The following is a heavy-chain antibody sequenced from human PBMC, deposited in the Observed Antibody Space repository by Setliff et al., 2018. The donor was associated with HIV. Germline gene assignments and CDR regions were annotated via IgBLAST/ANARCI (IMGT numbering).Heavy chain of an antibody. CDR1: GGTFSGSG. D-gene: IGHD3-10*01. CDR3: ARDLAESAFIMIRGAGWFDP. V-gene: IGHV1-69*05. Sequence: SVKVSCKASGGTFSGSGINWVRQAPGQGLEWMGGTNPILGSANYAQKFQGRVTITTDESTSTAYMELSSLRSDDTAVYFCARDLAESAFIMIRGAGWFDPWGQGTLVTVSS. CDR2: TNPILGSA. J-gene: IGHJ5*02.